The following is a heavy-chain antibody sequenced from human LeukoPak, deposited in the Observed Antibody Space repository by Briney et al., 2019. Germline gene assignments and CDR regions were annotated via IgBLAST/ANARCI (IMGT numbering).Heavy chain of an antibody. Sequence: GASVKVSCKVSGYTFTSCGISWVRQAPGQGLEWMGWISAYNGNTNYAQKVQGRVTMTTDTSTSTAYMELRSLRSDDTAVYYCARYGSGKYTFDIWGQGTMVTVSS. CDR3: ARYGSGKYTFDI. V-gene: IGHV1-18*01. CDR1: GYTFTSCG. J-gene: IGHJ3*02. CDR2: ISAYNGNT. D-gene: IGHD3-10*01.